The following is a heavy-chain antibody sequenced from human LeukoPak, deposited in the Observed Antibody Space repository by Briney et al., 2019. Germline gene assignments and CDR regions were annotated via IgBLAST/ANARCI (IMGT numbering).Heavy chain of an antibody. Sequence: PGGSLRLSCAASGFTFSSYWMTWVRQAPGKGLEWVANIKQDGSEEYCVDSVKGRFTISRDNAKNSLYLQMNSLRAEDTAVYYCARDGLGSAFDYWGQGTLVTVSS. CDR1: GFTFSSYW. D-gene: IGHD3/OR15-3a*01. J-gene: IGHJ4*02. CDR2: IKQDGSEE. V-gene: IGHV3-7*01. CDR3: ARDGLGSAFDY.